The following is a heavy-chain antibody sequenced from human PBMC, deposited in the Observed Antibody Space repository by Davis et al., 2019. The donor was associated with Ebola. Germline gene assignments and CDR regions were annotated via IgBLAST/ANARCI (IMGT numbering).Heavy chain of an antibody. CDR2: IGGSGDNT. D-gene: IGHD2-2*02. CDR1: GFTFSTYA. V-gene: IGHV3-23*01. Sequence: GESLKISCAASGFTFSTYAMSWVRQAPGKGLEWVSTIGGSGDNTYYADSVKGRFTISRDNSKNTLYLQMNILRAEDTAVYYCAKLSCTSTSCYTGNNYYYYGVDVWGQGTTVTVSS. CDR3: AKLSCTSTSCYTGNNYYYYGVDV. J-gene: IGHJ6*02.